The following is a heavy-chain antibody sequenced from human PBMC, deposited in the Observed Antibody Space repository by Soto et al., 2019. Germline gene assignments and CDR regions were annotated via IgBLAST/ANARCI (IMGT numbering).Heavy chain of an antibody. J-gene: IGHJ4*02. CDR1: GGSFSGYY. Sequence: SETLSLTCAVYGGSFSGYYWSWIRQPPGKGLEWIGEINHSGSTNYNPSLKSRVTISVDTSKNQFSLKLSSVTAADTAVYYCARGTGYSYGHGFDYWGQGTLVTVS. CDR3: ARGTGYSYGHGFDY. V-gene: IGHV4-34*01. D-gene: IGHD5-18*01. CDR2: INHSGST.